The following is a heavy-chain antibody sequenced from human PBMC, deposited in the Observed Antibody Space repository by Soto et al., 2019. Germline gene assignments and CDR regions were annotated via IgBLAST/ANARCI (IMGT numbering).Heavy chain of an antibody. Sequence: GGSLRLSCTASGFTFGDYAMSWFRQAPGKGLEWVGFIRSKAYGGTTEYAASVKGRFTISRGDSKSIAYLQMNSLKTEDTAVYYCTRGFLAPSFSVGELWGEGTLVTVSS. CDR3: TRGFLAPSFSVGEL. V-gene: IGHV3-49*03. D-gene: IGHD3-10*01. CDR1: GFTFGDYA. J-gene: IGHJ4*02. CDR2: IRSKAYGGTT.